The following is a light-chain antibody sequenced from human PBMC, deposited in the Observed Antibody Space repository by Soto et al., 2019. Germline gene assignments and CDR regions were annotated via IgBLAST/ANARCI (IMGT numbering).Light chain of an antibody. CDR3: SSYAGRSVV. Sequence: QSALTQPPSASRSPGQSVTISCTGTSRDVGNYNYVSWYQRPPGRAPKLMIYEVNKRPSGVPDRFSGSKSGNTASLTVSGLRAEDEADYYCSSYAGRSVVFGGGTKLTVL. CDR2: EVN. CDR1: SRDVGNYNY. V-gene: IGLV2-8*02. J-gene: IGLJ2*01.